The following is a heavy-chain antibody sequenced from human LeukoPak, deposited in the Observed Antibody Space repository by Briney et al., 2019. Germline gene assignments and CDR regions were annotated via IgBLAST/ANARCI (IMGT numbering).Heavy chain of an antibody. CDR1: GCTFAAHH. D-gene: IGHD3-10*01. CDR2: IVPDGRDT. Sequence: ASVKVSCKASGCTFAAHHIHWVRQAPGQGLEWMGWIVPDGRDTKYSQKFQDRMTLTTDTSTNTAYMELSRLIPDDTAVYYCSGRYGPGPVWGQGTLISASP. J-gene: IGHJ4*02. CDR3: SGRYGPGPV. V-gene: IGHV1-2*02.